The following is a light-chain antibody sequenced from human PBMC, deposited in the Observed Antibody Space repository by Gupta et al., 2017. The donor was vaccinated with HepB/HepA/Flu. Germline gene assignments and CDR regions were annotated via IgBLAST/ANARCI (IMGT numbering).Light chain of an antibody. CDR3: QQCHTPPWT. Sequence: DIVMTQSPDSLAVSLGERATINCKSSQSLLYSSKNKNYLAWYQQKPGQPPRLLIYWASTRESGVPDRISGSGSGTDFTLTISNLQAEDVAVYYCQQCHTPPWTFGQGTKVEIK. CDR2: WAS. J-gene: IGKJ1*01. CDR1: QSLLYSSKNKNY. V-gene: IGKV4-1*01.